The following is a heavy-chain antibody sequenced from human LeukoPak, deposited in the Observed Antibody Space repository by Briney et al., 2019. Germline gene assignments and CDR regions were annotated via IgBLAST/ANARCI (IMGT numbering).Heavy chain of an antibody. Sequence: PGESLKISCKGSGYYSTSYWIGWVRQMPGKGLEWMGIIYPGDSDTRYSPSFQGQVTISADKSISTAYLQWGSLKASDTAMYYCARRGYDSSAPPDYWGQGTLVTVSS. V-gene: IGHV5-51*01. D-gene: IGHD3-22*01. CDR2: IYPGDSDT. J-gene: IGHJ4*02. CDR1: GYYSTSYW. CDR3: ARRGYDSSAPPDY.